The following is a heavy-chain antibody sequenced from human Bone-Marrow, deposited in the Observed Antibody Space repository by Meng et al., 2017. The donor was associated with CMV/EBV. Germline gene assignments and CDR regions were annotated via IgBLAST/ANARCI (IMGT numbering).Heavy chain of an antibody. D-gene: IGHD3-3*01. Sequence: GESLKISCAASGFTFSDYYMSWIRQAPGKGLEWVSYISSGGSTIYYADSVKGRFTISRDNAKNSLYLQMNSLRAEDTAVYYCARVSTPYYDFWSGTNWFDPWGQGTLVTVSS. CDR3: ARVSTPYYDFWSGTNWFDP. V-gene: IGHV3-11*04. J-gene: IGHJ5*02. CDR1: GFTFSDYY. CDR2: ISSGGSTI.